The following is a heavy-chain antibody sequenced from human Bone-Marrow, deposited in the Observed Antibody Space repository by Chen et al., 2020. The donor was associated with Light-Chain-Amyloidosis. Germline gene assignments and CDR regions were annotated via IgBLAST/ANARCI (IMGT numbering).Heavy chain of an antibody. V-gene: IGHV5-51*01. Sequence: EVQLEQSGPEVKKPGESLKISCKGSGYTFPNYWIGWVRQMPGKGLEWVGVLYPDDSDARYSPSFEGQVTISADKSITTAYLQWRSLKASDTAMYYCARRRDGYNFDYWGQGTLVTVSS. CDR1: GYTFPNYW. CDR2: LYPDDSDA. J-gene: IGHJ4*02. CDR3: ARRRDGYNFDY. D-gene: IGHD5-12*01.